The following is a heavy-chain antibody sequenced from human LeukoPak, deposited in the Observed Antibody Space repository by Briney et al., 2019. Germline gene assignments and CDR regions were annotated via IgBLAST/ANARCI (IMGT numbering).Heavy chain of an antibody. CDR3: AREGCSSTSCYTYYCYGMDV. J-gene: IGHJ6*02. V-gene: IGHV4-31*11. CDR2: IYYSGST. CDR1: GGSFSGYY. D-gene: IGHD2-2*02. Sequence: SETLSLTCAVYGGSFSGYYWSWIRQHPGKGLEWIGYIYYSGSTYYNPSLKSRVTISVDTSKNQFSLKLSSVTAADTAVYYCAREGCSSTSCYTYYCYGMDVWGQGTTVTVSS.